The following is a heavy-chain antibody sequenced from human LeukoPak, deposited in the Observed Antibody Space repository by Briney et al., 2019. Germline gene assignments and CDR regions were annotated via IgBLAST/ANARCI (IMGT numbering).Heavy chain of an antibody. J-gene: IGHJ4*02. V-gene: IGHV3-7*01. D-gene: IGHD1-26*01. Sequence: GGSLRLSCTASGFTFSSYSLNWVRQAPGKGLEWVANIKQDGSEKYYVDSVKGRFTISRDNAKNSLYLQMNSLRAEDTAVYYCAREGLEGATEYWGQGTLVTVSS. CDR2: IKQDGSEK. CDR1: GFTFSSYS. CDR3: AREGLEGATEY.